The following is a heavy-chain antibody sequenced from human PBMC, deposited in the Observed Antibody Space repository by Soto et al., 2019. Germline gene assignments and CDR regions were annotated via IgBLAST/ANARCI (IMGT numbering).Heavy chain of an antibody. CDR1: GYTFTRYG. V-gene: IGHV1-18*01. J-gene: IGHJ6*02. D-gene: IGHD3-16*01. CDR3: AMVDVYVTPSPQDV. CDR2: INTYNGNT. Sequence: QVQLVQSGAEVKNPGASVKVSCKASGYTFTRYGIGWALQAPGQGLEWMGWINTYNGNTNYAQNVQGRVTMTTDTSTSTAYTERRSLRSNDTAIYYCAMVDVYVTPSPQDVWGQGTTVIVSS.